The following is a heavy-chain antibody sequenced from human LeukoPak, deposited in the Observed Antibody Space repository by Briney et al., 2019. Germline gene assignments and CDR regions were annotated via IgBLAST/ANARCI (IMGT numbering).Heavy chain of an antibody. CDR2: ISQSART. J-gene: IGHJ1*01. CDR3: AGVRLGNTGLSEYFEH. CDR1: GVSITNNW. V-gene: IGHV4-4*02. Sequence: SGTLSLTCGVTGVSITNNWWTWVRQPPGKGLEWIGEISQSARTNYNPSLKSRVTMSIDKSRNQFSLRMTSVTAADTAVYYCAGVRLGNTGLSEYFEHWGQGTLVTVS. D-gene: IGHD3-16*01.